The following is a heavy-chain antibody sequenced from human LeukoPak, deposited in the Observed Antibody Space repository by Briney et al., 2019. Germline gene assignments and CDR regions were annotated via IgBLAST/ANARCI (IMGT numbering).Heavy chain of an antibody. CDR3: AKDLSRAVAADWFDP. CDR1: GFTFSNYD. D-gene: IGHD6-19*01. CDR2: ISDSGGST. Sequence: GGSLGLSCAASGFTFSNYDMSWVRQAPGKGLKWVPSISDSGGSTYYADSVKGRFTISRDNSKNTLYLQMTNLRAADTAVYYCAKDLSRAVAADWFDPWDQGSLVTVSS. V-gene: IGHV3-23*01. J-gene: IGHJ5*02.